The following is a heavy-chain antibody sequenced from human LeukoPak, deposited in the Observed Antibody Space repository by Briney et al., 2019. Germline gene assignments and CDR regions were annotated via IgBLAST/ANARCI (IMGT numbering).Heavy chain of an antibody. D-gene: IGHD3-16*01. J-gene: IGHJ4*02. V-gene: IGHV3-11*01. CDR3: AREGPDTFSGQIDY. CDR2: ISSSGSTI. Sequence: AGGSLRLSCAASGFTFSDYYMSWIRQAPGKGLEGVSYISSSGSTIYYADSVKGRFTISRDNAKNSLYLQMNSLRAEDTAVYYCAREGPDTFSGQIDYWGQGTLVTVSS. CDR1: GFTFSDYY.